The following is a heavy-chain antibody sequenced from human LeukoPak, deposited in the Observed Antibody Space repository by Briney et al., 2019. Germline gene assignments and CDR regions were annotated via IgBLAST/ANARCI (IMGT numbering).Heavy chain of an antibody. V-gene: IGHV3-30-3*01. CDR2: ISYDGSNK. CDR3: ATLGGPI. D-gene: IGHD3-10*01. J-gene: IGHJ3*02. Sequence: GRSLRLSCAASGFTFSSYAMHWVRQAPGKGLEWVAVISYDGSNKYYADSVKGRFTISRDNSKNTLYLQMNSLRAEDTAVYYCATLGGPIWGQGTMVTVSS. CDR1: GFTFSSYA.